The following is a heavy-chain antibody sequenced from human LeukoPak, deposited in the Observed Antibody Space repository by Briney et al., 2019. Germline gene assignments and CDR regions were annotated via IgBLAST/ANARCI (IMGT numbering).Heavy chain of an antibody. CDR1: IFTFDEYY. Sequence: GGSLRLSCVASIFTFDEYYMHWIRQAPGKGLERVSYINSSGSTIYYADSVKGRFTISRDNAKNSLYLQMNSLRVEDTAVYYCATGGDSPYDSFDIWGQGTTVTVSS. D-gene: IGHD2-21*02. J-gene: IGHJ3*02. V-gene: IGHV3-11*01. CDR2: INSSGSTI. CDR3: ATGGDSPYDSFDI.